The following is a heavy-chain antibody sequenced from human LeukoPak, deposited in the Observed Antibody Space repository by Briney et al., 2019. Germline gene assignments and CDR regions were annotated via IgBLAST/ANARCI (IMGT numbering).Heavy chain of an antibody. J-gene: IGHJ6*02. CDR2: INPSGGSA. CDR1: GYTFTSYY. V-gene: IGHV1-46*01. Sequence: ASVKVSCKASGYTFTSYYMHWVRQAPGQGLEWMGIINPSGGSASYAQKFQGRVTMTRDTSTSTVYMELSSLRSEDTAVYYCARAHFYDILTGVLDVWGQGTTVTVSS. D-gene: IGHD3-9*01. CDR3: ARAHFYDILTGVLDV.